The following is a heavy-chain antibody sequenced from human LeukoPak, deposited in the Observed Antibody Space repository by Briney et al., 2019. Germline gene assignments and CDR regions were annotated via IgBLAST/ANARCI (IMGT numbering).Heavy chain of an antibody. J-gene: IGHJ6*02. V-gene: IGHV3-30-3*01. D-gene: IGHD5-18*01. CDR1: GFTFSSYA. CDR2: ISYDGSNK. Sequence: TGGSLRLSCAASGFTFSSYAMHWVRQAPGKGLEWVAVISYDGSNKYYADSVKGRFTISRDNSKNTLYLQMNSLRAEDTAVYYCARDSADTAMARFYYSYYYGMDVWGQGTTVTVSS. CDR3: ARDSADTAMARFYYSYYYGMDV.